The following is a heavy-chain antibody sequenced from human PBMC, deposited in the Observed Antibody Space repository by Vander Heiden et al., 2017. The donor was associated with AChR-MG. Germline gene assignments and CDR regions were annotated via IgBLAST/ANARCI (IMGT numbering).Heavy chain of an antibody. CDR2: IIPIFGTA. D-gene: IGHD3-3*01. CDR3: ARVSGYDFWSGYYDSYYYGMDV. Sequence: QVQLVQSGAEVKKPGSSVKVSCKASGGTFSSYAISWVRQAPGQGLEWMGGIIPIFGTANYAQKFQGRVTITADESTSTAYMELSSLRSEDTAVYYCARVSGYDFWSGYYDSYYYGMDVWGQGTTVTVSS. V-gene: IGHV1-69*01. CDR1: GGTFSSYA. J-gene: IGHJ6*02.